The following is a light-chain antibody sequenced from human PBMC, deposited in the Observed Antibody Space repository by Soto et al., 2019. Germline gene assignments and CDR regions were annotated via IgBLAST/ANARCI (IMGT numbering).Light chain of an antibody. CDR3: SAHAGSNNYV. CDR2: EVT. CDR1: SRDVGAYSS. J-gene: IGLJ1*01. V-gene: IGLV2-8*01. Sequence: QSVLTKPPSASGSPGRSVTVSCAGTSRDVGAYSSVAWYQQHPGKAPKLIIYEVTKRPSGVPDRFSGARSGNTAFLTFSGLQADDESDYYCSAHAGSNNYVFGNGTKVTVL.